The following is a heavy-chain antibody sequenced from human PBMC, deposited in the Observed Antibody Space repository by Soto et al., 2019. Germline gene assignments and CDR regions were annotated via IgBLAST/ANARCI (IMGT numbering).Heavy chain of an antibody. V-gene: IGHV4-34*08. CDR1: SATLGDQY. J-gene: IGHJ6*02. Sequence: SETLSLNCAVFSATLGDQYWAWIRQSPDKGLGWIGEVHPTGSTDYNPSLKSRLALSLDTSNNKVSLKVDSVTAADTAVYFCAQGKPSGCRFGPRNFFFYALDVWGPAT. CDR2: VHPTGST. CDR3: AQGKPSGCRFGPRNFFFYALDV. D-gene: IGHD5-18*01.